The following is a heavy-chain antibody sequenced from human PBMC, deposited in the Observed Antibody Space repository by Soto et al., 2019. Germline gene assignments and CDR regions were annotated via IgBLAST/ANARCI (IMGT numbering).Heavy chain of an antibody. CDR2: INSDGSST. J-gene: IGHJ6*02. V-gene: IGHV3-74*01. D-gene: IGHD1-26*01. CDR1: GFTFTRYS. Sequence: GGSLRLSCAASGFTFTRYSMNWVRQAPGKGLVWVSRINSDGSSTSYADSVKGRFTISRDNAKNTLYLQMNSLRAEDTAVYYCARHSGSYYYYYGMDVWGQGTTVTVSS. CDR3: ARHSGSYYYYYGMDV.